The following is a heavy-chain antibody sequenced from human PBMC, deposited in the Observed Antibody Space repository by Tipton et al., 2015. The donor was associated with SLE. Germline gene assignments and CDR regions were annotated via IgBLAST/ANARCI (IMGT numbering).Heavy chain of an antibody. CDR3: ARMSSSGHFDY. J-gene: IGHJ4*02. D-gene: IGHD3-22*01. CDR2: IYHSGST. V-gene: IGHV4-30-2*02. Sequence: TLSLTCAVSGGSISSGGYSWSWIRQPPGKGLEWIGYIYHSGSTYYNPSLKSRVTISVDTSKNQFSLKLSSVTAADTAVYYCARMSSSGHFDYWGQGTLVTVSS. CDR1: GGSISSGGYS.